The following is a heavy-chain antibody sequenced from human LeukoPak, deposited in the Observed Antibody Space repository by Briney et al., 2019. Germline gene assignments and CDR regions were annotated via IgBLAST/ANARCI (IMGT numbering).Heavy chain of an antibody. CDR3: ASTGPPPYISGGSSATVYYYES. CDR2: ISGSGGST. CDR1: GFTFSSYA. V-gene: IGHV3-23*01. Sequence: GGSLRLSCAASGFTFSSYAMSWVRQAPGKGLEWVSAISGSGGSTYYADSVKGRFTISRDDSKNTLYLQMYSLRADDTAVYYCASTGPPPYISGGSSATVYYYESWGQGTLVTVSS. J-gene: IGHJ4*02. D-gene: IGHD6-19*01.